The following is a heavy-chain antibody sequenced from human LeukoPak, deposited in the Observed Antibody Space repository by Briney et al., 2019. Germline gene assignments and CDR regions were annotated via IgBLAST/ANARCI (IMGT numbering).Heavy chain of an antibody. D-gene: IGHD6-13*01. CDR1: GFTFSSYW. CDR3: ARPRDSGWSKTWDY. CDR2: IKQDGTEK. Sequence: GGSLRLSCAGSGFTFSSYWMTWVRQAPGKGLEWVANIKQDGTEKYYVDSVKGRFTISRDNAQNSLHLQVSSLRAEDTAVYYCARPRDSGWSKTWDYWGQGTLVTVSS. J-gene: IGHJ4*02. V-gene: IGHV3-7*03.